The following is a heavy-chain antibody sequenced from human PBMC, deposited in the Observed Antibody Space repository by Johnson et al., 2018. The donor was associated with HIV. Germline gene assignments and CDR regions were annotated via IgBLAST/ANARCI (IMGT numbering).Heavy chain of an antibody. CDR1: GLTVSSNY. D-gene: IGHD6-6*01. V-gene: IGHV3-66*01. CDR3: ARDTGIAARSGAFDI. Sequence: VQLVESGGGLVQPGGSLRLSCAASGLTVSSNYMSWVRQAPGKGLEWVSVIYSGGSTYYADSVKGRFTISRDNSKNTLYLQMNSLRAEDTAVYYGARDTGIAARSGAFDIWGQGTMVTVSS. J-gene: IGHJ3*02. CDR2: IYSGGST.